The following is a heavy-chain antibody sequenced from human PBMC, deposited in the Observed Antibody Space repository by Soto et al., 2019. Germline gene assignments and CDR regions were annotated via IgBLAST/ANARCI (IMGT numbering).Heavy chain of an antibody. V-gene: IGHV3-23*01. CDR3: AKDRTVAARNFDY. CDR2: ISGSGGST. Sequence: GGSLRLSCAASGFTFSSYAMSWVRQAPGKGLEWVSAISGSGGSTYYADSVKGRFTISRDNSKNPLYLQMNSLRAEDSAVYYCAKDRTVAARNFDYWGQGTQVTVSS. J-gene: IGHJ4*02. D-gene: IGHD6-6*01. CDR1: GFTFSSYA.